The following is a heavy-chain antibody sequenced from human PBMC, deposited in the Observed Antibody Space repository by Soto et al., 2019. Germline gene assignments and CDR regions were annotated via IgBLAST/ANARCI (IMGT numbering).Heavy chain of an antibody. J-gene: IGHJ6*02. D-gene: IGHD3-22*01. CDR2: IDPSDSYT. CDR3: ARLGDDSSGYYPYYYGMDV. V-gene: IGHV5-10-1*01. CDR1: GYSFTSYW. Sequence: GESLKISCKGSGYSFTSYWISWVRQMPGKGLEWMGRIDPSDSYTNYGPSFQGHVTISADKSISTAYLQWSSLKASDTAMYYCARLGDDSSGYYPYYYGMDVWGQGTTVTVSS.